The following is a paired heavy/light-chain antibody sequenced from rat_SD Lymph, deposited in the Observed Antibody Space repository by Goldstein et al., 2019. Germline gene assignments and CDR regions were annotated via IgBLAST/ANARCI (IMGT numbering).Light chain of an antibody. CDR3: FQATHDPYT. CDR1: QSLVHSNGNTY. CDR2: KVS. J-gene: IGKJ2-3*01. V-gene: IGKV1S23*01. Sequence: DVVLTQTPVAQPVTLGDQASISCRSSQSLVHSNGNTYLEWYLQKPGQSPQLLIYKVSNRFSGVPDRFIGSGSGSDFTLKISRVEPEDLGVYYCFQATHDPYTFGAGTKLELK.
Heavy chain of an antibody. Sequence: EVQLVESGGGLVQPGRSLKLSCAASGFTFSNYYMAWVRQAPKKGLEWVATISTSGSRTYYPDSVKGRFTISRDNAKSSLYLQMNSLKSEDTATYYCARHLHGFDYWGQGVMVTVSS. CDR1: GFTFSNYY. V-gene: IGHV5-25*01. D-gene: IGHD3-2*01. J-gene: IGHJ2*01. CDR3: ARHLHGFDY. CDR2: ISTSGSRT.